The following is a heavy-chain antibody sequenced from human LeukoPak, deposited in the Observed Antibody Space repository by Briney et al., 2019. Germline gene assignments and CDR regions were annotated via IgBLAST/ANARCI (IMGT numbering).Heavy chain of an antibody. V-gene: IGHV3-9*01. J-gene: IGHJ1*01. CDR1: GFTLGGSA. CDR3: AKAPRYYAESSGYCQH. CDR2: ISWNSGII. D-gene: IGHD3-22*01. Sequence: GGSLRLSCAASGFTLGGSAMHWVRQVPGKGLEWVSGISWNSGIIDYADSGKGRFTISRDNAKNSLYLQMNNLRPDDTAFYYCAKAPRYYAESSGYCQHWGQGTLVTVSS.